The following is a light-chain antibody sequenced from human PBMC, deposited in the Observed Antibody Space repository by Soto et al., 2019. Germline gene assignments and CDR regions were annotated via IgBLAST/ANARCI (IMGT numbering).Light chain of an antibody. CDR1: QDISKN. Sequence: DIQMTQSPSSLSASVGDRVTITCQASQDISKNLIWYQQKPGKAPKLLIYDASDLKTGVPSRFSGSGSGTGFTFTISSLQPEDFATYYCQQYESLPLTFGQGTRLENK. V-gene: IGKV1-33*01. CDR3: QQYESLPLT. CDR2: DAS. J-gene: IGKJ5*01.